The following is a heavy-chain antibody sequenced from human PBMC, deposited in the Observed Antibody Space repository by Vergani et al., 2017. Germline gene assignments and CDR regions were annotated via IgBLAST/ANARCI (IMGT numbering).Heavy chain of an antibody. CDR1: GDSIASRW. CDR3: AEQVTHSYTWKY. Sequence: QVQLQESGPLLVKPPGTLSLTCAVSGDSIASRWCAWVRQPPGKGLEWIGEIFGTGTANYNPSLKSRVTISIDKANNQFSLNLTSGTAADTALYFCAEQVTHSYTWKYWGQGALVTVSS. J-gene: IGHJ4*02. CDR2: IFGTGTA. D-gene: IGHD1-26*01. V-gene: IGHV4-4*01.